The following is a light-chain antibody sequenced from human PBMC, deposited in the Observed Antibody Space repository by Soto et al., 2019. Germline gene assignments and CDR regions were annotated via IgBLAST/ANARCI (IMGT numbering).Light chain of an antibody. V-gene: IGLV2-14*01. CDR3: SSYTSSRTLV. CDR2: EVT. Sequence: QSVLAQPASVSGSPGQSITISCTGTSRDIGGYNYVSWYQQYPGTAPKLTIYEVTDRPSGVSNRFSGSKSGNTASLTISGLQADDEAEYYCSSYTSSRTLVFGTGTKVTVL. CDR1: SRDIGGYNY. J-gene: IGLJ1*01.